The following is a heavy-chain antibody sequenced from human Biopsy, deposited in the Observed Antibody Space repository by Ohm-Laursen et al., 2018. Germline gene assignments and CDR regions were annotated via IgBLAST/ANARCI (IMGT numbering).Heavy chain of an antibody. V-gene: IGHV1-69*13. CDR2: IITVSETA. CDR3: VAYPSSGFFENNDDFAMDA. D-gene: IGHD6-19*01. J-gene: IGHJ6*02. Sequence: SVKVSCKTSGGAFTNYAINWVRQAPGHGLEWMGGIITVSETAGYAERFQGRVTITADVTTTTAYMDLSGLRSEDTAVYYCVAYPSSGFFENNDDFAMDAWGQGTTVMVSS. CDR1: GGAFTNYA.